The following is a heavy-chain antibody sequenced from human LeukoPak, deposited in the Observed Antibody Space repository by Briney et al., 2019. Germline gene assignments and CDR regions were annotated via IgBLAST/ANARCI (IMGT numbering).Heavy chain of an antibody. CDR2: ISDSGYYT. CDR3: TKAGLRGDDSHAKLSDY. CDR1: GFTFSNYW. Sequence: GGSLRLSCAASGFTFSNYWMSWVRQAPGKGLEWVSTISDSGYYTYYADSVKGRFTISRDNSKNTLHLQMNSLRGEDTAVYYCTKAGLRGDDSHAKLSDYWGQGTLVTASS. J-gene: IGHJ4*02. D-gene: IGHD2-21*01. V-gene: IGHV3-23*01.